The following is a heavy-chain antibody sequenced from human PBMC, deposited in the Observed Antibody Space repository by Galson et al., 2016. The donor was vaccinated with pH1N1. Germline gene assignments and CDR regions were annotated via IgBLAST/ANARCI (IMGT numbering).Heavy chain of an antibody. CDR3: AKDSEYYYGSGNYYGGMDA. D-gene: IGHD3-10*01. V-gene: IGHV3-23*01. Sequence: SLRLSCAASGFTFTNYAMSWVRQAPGKGLEWVSAISGSGGSTYYADSVKGRFTISRDNSKNTLSLQMNSLRAEDTAVYYCAKDSEYYYGSGNYYGGMDAWGQGTTVTVSS. CDR2: ISGSGGST. CDR1: GFTFTNYA. J-gene: IGHJ6*02.